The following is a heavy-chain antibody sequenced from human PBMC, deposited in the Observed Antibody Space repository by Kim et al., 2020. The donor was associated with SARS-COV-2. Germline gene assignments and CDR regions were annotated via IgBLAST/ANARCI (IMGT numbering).Heavy chain of an antibody. CDR1: GYTFTSYD. V-gene: IGHV1-8*01. CDR2: MNPNSGNT. J-gene: IGHJ4*02. CDR3: ARVCGYYGSGSYLARPPVCH. D-gene: IGHD3-10*01. Sequence: ASVKVSCKASGYTFTSYDINWVRQATGQGLEWMGWMNPNSGNTGYAQKFQGRVTMTRNTSISTAYMELSSLRSEDTAVYYCARVCGYYGSGSYLARPPVCHWGQGTLVTVSS.